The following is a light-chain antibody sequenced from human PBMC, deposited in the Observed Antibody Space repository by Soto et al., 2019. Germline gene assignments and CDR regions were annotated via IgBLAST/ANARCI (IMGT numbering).Light chain of an antibody. CDR1: QGISSA. V-gene: IGKV1-12*01. CDR3: QQANSISIT. J-gene: IGKJ5*01. CDR2: DAS. Sequence: DMQMTQSPSSVSASVGDRVTITCRASQGISSALAWYQQKPGKAPKLLIYDASSLESGVPSRFSGSGSGTDFTLTITSLQPEDFATYYCQQANSISITFGQGTRLEIK.